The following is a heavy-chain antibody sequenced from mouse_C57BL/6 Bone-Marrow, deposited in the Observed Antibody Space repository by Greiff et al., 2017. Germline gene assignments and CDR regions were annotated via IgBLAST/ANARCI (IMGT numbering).Heavy chain of an antibody. V-gene: IGHV1-55*01. CDR3: ARYYDYPWFAY. D-gene: IGHD2-4*01. CDR2: LYPGSGST. J-gene: IGHJ3*01. Sequence: QVQLQQPGAELVKPGASVKMSCKASGYTFTSYWITWVTQRPGQGLEWIGDLYPGSGSTNYNEKFKSKATLTVDTSSSTAYMQLSSLTSEDSAVYYCARYYDYPWFAYGGQGTLVTVSA. CDR1: GYTFTSYW.